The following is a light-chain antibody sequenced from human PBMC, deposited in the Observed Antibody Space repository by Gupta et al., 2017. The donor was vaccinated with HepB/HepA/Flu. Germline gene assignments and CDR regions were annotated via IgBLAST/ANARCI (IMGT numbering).Light chain of an antibody. CDR3: QQTDSISIS. V-gene: IGKV1-39*01. J-gene: IGKJ5*01. CDR2: AAS. Sequence: DIQMTQSPSSLSASVGDRVTISCRASQSISNYLNWYQQKPGRAPNLLIYAASTLQSGVPSRFSGSGSGTDFTLTITRLQPEDFATYYCQQTDSISISFGQGTQLEIK. CDR1: QSISNY.